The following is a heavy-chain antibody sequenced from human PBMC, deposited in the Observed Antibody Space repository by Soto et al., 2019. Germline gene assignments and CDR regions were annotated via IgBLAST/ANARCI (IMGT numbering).Heavy chain of an antibody. CDR2: INTYNGNR. Sequence: QVQLVQSGAELRKPGASVKVSCKASGYSFSSYGINWVRQAPGQGLEWMGWINTYNGNRNYAQKFEDRVTMTTATSTNTVYMALRGLKSDDTAIYYCARDRLRGYDSSGFYSWGQGTLVTVSS. D-gene: IGHD3-22*01. V-gene: IGHV1-18*01. CDR1: GYSFSSYG. CDR3: ARDRLRGYDSSGFYS. J-gene: IGHJ4*02.